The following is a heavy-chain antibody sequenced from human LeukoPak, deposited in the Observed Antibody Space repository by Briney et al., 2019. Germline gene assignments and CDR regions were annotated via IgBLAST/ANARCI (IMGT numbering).Heavy chain of an antibody. CDR2: FGSTGTI. J-gene: IGHJ4*02. Sequence: QAGGSLRLSCRGSGFNFGDYGLSWVRQAPGKRLEWVAYFGSTGTIHYADSMRGRFTISRDNAEMSLFLHMNSLRVDDTAVYYCARSNGLRYFDRWGQGTLVTVSS. D-gene: IGHD2-8*01. V-gene: IGHV3-48*03. CDR1: GFNFGDYG. CDR3: ARSNGLRYFDR.